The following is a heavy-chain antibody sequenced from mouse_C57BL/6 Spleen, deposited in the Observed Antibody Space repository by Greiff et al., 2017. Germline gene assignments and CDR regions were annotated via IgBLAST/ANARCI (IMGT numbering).Heavy chain of an antibody. CDR1: GFSFNTYA. V-gene: IGHV10-1*01. CDR3: VRLGLGQGYFDY. J-gene: IGHJ2*01. D-gene: IGHD4-1*01. CDR2: IRSKSNNYAT. Sequence: EVQGVESGGGLVQPKGSLKLSCAASGFSFNTYAMNWVRQAPGKGLEWVARIRSKSNNYATYYADSVKDGFTISRDDSESMLYLQMNNLKTEDTAMYYCVRLGLGQGYFDYWGQGTTLTVSS.